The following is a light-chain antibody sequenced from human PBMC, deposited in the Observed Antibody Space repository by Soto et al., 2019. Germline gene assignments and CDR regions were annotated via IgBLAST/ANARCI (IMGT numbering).Light chain of an antibody. J-gene: IGLJ2*01. CDR2: SNN. CDR3: AAWDDSLNGPV. V-gene: IGLV1-44*01. CDR1: SSNIGSDP. Sequence: QSVLTQPTSASGTPGQRVTISCSGSSSNIGSDPVNWYQQLPGTAPKLLIYSNNQRPSGVPDRFSGSKSGTSASLAISGLQSEDEADYYCAAWDDSLNGPVFGGGTKVTVL.